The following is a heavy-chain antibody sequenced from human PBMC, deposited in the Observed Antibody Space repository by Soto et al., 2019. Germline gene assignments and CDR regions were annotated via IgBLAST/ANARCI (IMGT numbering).Heavy chain of an antibody. CDR1: GLTFSDYY. CDR3: ARDDEDGSYCDLGY. CDR2: ITSSGSYT. Sequence: PGGSLRLSCAASGLTFSDYYMSWIRQAPGKGLEWVSYITSSGSYTKYADPVQARFTISRDNSKSTLYLQMNSLRTEDTAIYYCARDDEDGSYCDLGYWGQGTLVTVSS. J-gene: IGHJ4*02. D-gene: IGHD3-10*01. V-gene: IGHV3-11*06.